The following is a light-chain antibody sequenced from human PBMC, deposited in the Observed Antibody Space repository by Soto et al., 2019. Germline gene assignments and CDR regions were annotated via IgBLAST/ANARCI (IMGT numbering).Light chain of an antibody. V-gene: IGLV2-14*03. J-gene: IGLJ1*01. Sequence: QSALTQPASVPGSPGQSITISCTGTSSDVGGYNYVSWYQHHPGKAPKLIIFDVSNRPSGISNRFSGSKSGNTASLTISGLQAEDEADYYCISYTSSSPYVFGTGTKVTVL. CDR3: ISYTSSSPYV. CDR1: SSDVGGYNY. CDR2: DVS.